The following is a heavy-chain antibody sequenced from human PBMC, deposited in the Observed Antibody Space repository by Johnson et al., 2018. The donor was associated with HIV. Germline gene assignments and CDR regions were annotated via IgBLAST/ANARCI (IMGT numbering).Heavy chain of an antibody. V-gene: IGHV3-33*08. CDR3: ARGGVYSSPHDAFDV. CDR1: GFTFRNYG. CDR2: IWYDGNNK. Sequence: QVQLVESGGGVVQPGRSLRLSCVASGFTFRNYGMHWVRQAPGKGLEWVAVIWYDGNNKYYADSVKGRFTISIDNSKNTLYLQMNSLRAEDTAVYYCARGGVYSSPHDAFDVWGQGTMVTVSS. J-gene: IGHJ3*01. D-gene: IGHD6-13*01.